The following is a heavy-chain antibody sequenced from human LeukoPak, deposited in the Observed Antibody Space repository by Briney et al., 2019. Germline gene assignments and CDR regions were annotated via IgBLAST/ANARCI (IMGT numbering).Heavy chain of an antibody. CDR1: GYTFTSYY. D-gene: IGHD1-26*01. CDR3: AREIPSYSGSYFFDY. J-gene: IGHJ4*02. Sequence: ASVKVSCKASGYTFTSYYMHWVRQAPGQGLEWVGIINPSGGSTSYAQTFQGRVTMTRDTSTSTVYMELSSLRSEDTAVYYCAREIPSYSGSYFFDYWGQGTLVTVSS. CDR2: INPSGGST. V-gene: IGHV1-46*01.